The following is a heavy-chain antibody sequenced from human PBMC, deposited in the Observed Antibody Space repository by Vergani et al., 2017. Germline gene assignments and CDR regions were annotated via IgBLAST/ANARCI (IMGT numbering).Heavy chain of an antibody. Sequence: QVQLVQSGAEVKKPGSSVKVSCKASGGTFSSYAISWVRQAPGQGLEWMGGIIPIFGTANYAQKFQGRVTITADESTSTAYMELSSLRSEDTAVYYCARDAEYSSSWYYYYGMDVWGQGTTVTVSS. CDR2: IIPIFGTA. D-gene: IGHD6-13*01. CDR1: GGTFSSYA. J-gene: IGHJ6*02. CDR3: ARDAEYSSSWYYYYGMDV. V-gene: IGHV1-69*01.